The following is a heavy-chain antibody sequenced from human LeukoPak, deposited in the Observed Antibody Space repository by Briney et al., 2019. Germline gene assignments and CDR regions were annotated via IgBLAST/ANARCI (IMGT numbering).Heavy chain of an antibody. CDR1: GFTFSSYS. J-gene: IGHJ4*02. CDR2: IDRSSSSI. V-gene: IGHV3-48*02. Sequence: GGSLRLSCAASGFTFSSYSMNWVRQAPGKGLEWISYIDRSSSSIYYADSVKGRFTISRDNAKNSLYLQMNSLRDEDTAVYYCARIYDSTAYWGQGTLVTVSS. CDR3: ARIYDSTAY. D-gene: IGHD3-22*01.